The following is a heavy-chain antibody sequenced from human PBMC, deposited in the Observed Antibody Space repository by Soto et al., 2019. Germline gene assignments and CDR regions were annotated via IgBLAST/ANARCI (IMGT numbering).Heavy chain of an antibody. J-gene: IGHJ3*02. CDR1: GDTFSTYP. V-gene: IGHV1-69*02. CDR2: TIPILAIT. Sequence: QVQLVQSGAVVKKPGSSMKVSCKTLGDTFSTYPITWVRQAPGQGLEWMGRTIPILAITDYAQKFQGRVTITADRSTTTAYMEPSSLHFENAAVYYCARGGYGSGSESVFDIWGQGTMVTVSS. D-gene: IGHD3-10*01. CDR3: ARGGYGSGSESVFDI.